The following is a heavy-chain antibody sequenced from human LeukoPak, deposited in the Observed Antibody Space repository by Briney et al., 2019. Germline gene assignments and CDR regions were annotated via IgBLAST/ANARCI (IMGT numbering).Heavy chain of an antibody. Sequence: PSETLSLTCTVSGDSISSGDYYWSWIRQPAGKGLEWIGRISSSGSTNYNPSLKSRVTISVDTSKNQFSLNLTSVTATDTAVYYCARLGFTLSDWGQGTLVIVSS. CDR3: ARLGFTLSD. D-gene: IGHD2/OR15-2a*01. V-gene: IGHV4-61*02. CDR2: ISSSGST. J-gene: IGHJ4*02. CDR1: GDSISSGDYY.